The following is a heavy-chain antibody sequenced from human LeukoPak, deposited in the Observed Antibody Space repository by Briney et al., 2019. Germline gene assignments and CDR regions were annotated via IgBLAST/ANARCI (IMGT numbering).Heavy chain of an antibody. CDR1: GGSISSSSYY. CDR3: ASGGYCSSSSCYPNWFDP. V-gene: IGHV4-39*07. CDR2: IYYSGST. D-gene: IGHD2-2*01. J-gene: IGHJ5*02. Sequence: SETLSLTCTVSGGSISSSSYYWGWIRQPPGKGLEWIGSIYYSGSTYYNPSLKSRVTMSLDTSKNQFSLKLSSVTAADTAVYYCASGGYCSSSSCYPNWFDPWGQGTLVTVSS.